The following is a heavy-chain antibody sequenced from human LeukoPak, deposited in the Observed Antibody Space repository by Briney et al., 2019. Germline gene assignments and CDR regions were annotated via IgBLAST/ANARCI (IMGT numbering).Heavy chain of an antibody. V-gene: IGHV1-2*02. J-gene: IGHJ4*02. CDR2: INPNSGGT. D-gene: IGHD4-17*01. CDR3: ARVGHGFYGDYIDY. Sequence: ASVKVSCKASGYTFTGYYMHWVRQAPGQGLEWMGWINPNSGGTNYAQKFQGRVTMTRDTSISTACMELSRLRSDDTAVYHCARVGHGFYGDYIDYWGQGTLVTVSS. CDR1: GYTFTGYY.